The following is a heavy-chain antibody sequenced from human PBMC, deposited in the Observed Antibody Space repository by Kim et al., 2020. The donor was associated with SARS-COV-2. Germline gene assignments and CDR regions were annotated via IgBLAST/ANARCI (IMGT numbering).Heavy chain of an antibody. D-gene: IGHD2-15*01. CDR2: IYYSGST. Sequence: SETLSLTCTVSGGSISSSSYYWGWIRQPPGKGLEWIGSIYYSGSTYYNPSLKSRVTISVDTSKNQFSLKLSSVTAADTAVYYCARQGDIVLNWFDPWGQGTLVTVSS. V-gene: IGHV4-39*01. CDR1: GGSISSSSYY. CDR3: ARQGDIVLNWFDP. J-gene: IGHJ5*02.